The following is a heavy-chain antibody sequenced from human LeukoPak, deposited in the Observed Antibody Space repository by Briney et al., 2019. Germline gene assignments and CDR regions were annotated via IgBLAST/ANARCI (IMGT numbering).Heavy chain of an antibody. Sequence: ASVKVSCKASGGSISSYTISWVRQAPGHGLEWMGGIIPIFGTLYYAQKFQGRVTITADESTSTAYMDLSSLRSEDTAVYYCARVNCGGDCYSDRGAFDIWGQGTMVTVSP. CDR2: IIPIFGTL. D-gene: IGHD2-21*02. J-gene: IGHJ3*02. CDR1: GGSISSYT. V-gene: IGHV1-69*13. CDR3: ARVNCGGDCYSDRGAFDI.